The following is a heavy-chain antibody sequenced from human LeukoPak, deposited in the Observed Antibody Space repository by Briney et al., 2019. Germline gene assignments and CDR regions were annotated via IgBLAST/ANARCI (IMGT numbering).Heavy chain of an antibody. J-gene: IGHJ5*02. CDR2: IYYRGCT. CDR3: AGRYYDTGPFDP. V-gene: IGHV4-59*12. D-gene: IGHD3-22*01. CDR1: GASISSYS. Sequence: SETLSLTCTVSGASISSYSWSWIRHAPGKGLEWIGYIYYRGCTNYNSSLKGRVTIPVNTSTNQFSLKLTSLTASDNAVEYFAGRYYDTGPFDPWGQGILVTVSS.